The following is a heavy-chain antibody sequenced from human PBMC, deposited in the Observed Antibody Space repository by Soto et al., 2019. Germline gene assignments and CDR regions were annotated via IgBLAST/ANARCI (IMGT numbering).Heavy chain of an antibody. CDR1: GFSLSTSGVG. CDR3: AHVYGGYDTFDY. V-gene: IGHV2-5*02. D-gene: IGHD5-12*01. Sequence: QITLKESGPTLVKPTQTLTLTCTFSGFSLSTSGVGVGWIRQPPGKALEWLALIYWDDDKRYSPSLKSRLTITKDPSKNQVVLTMTTMDPVDTATYYCAHVYGGYDTFDYWGQGTLVTVAS. J-gene: IGHJ4*02. CDR2: IYWDDDK.